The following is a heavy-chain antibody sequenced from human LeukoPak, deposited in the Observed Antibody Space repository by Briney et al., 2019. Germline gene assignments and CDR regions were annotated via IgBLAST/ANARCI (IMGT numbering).Heavy chain of an antibody. CDR2: IYYSGST. CDR1: GGSIRSYD. V-gene: IGHV4-59*12. J-gene: IGHJ4*02. D-gene: IGHD2-2*01. Sequence: SETLSLTCTVSGGSIRSYDWSWIRQPPGKGLEGIGYIYYSGSTYYNTSLKSRVTISVDTSKNQFSLKLSSVTAADTAVYYCARVTVVVPAAIDYWGQGTLVTVSS. CDR3: ARVTVVVPAAIDY.